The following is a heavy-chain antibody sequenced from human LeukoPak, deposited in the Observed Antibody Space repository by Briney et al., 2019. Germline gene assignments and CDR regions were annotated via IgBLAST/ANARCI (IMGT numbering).Heavy chain of an antibody. Sequence: GGSLRLSCAASGFTFSRYVMSWVRQAPGKGLEWVSAISGSGGSTYYADSVKGRFTISRDNSKNTLYLQMNSLRAEDTAVYYCAKDRGGQYYYDSSGPRDYWGQGTLVTVSS. J-gene: IGHJ4*02. V-gene: IGHV3-23*01. CDR3: AKDRGGQYYYDSSGPRDY. CDR1: GFTFSRYV. CDR2: ISGSGGST. D-gene: IGHD3-22*01.